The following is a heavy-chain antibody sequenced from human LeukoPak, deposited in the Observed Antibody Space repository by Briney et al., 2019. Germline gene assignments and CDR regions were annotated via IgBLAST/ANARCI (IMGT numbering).Heavy chain of an antibody. Sequence: GGSLRLSCAASGFTFSSYSMNWVRQAPGKGLEWVSSISSSSSYIYYADSVKGRFTISRDNAENTLYLQMNSLRAEDTAVYYCAKAPHCPNDVCRYFDYWGQGILVTVSS. D-gene: IGHD2-8*01. CDR1: GFTFSSYS. J-gene: IGHJ4*02. CDR3: AKAPHCPNDVCRYFDY. CDR2: ISSSSSYI. V-gene: IGHV3-21*04.